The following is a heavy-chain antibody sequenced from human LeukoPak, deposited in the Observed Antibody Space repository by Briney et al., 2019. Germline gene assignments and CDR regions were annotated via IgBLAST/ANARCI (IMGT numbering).Heavy chain of an antibody. CDR3: ARYSGSYSGFDY. V-gene: IGHV4-30-4*01. D-gene: IGHD1-26*01. CDR2: IYYRGAT. J-gene: IGHJ4*02. Sequence: SQTLSLTCTVSGGSINSGDNYWSWNRHPPGKGLEWIGFIYYRGATYYNPSLKSRVTISVDTSKNQFSLKLRSVTAADTAVYYCARYSGSYSGFDYWGQGTLVTVSS. CDR1: GGSINSGDNY.